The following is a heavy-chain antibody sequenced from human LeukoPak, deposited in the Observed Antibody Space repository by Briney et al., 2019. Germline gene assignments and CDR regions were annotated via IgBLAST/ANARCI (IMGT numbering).Heavy chain of an antibody. D-gene: IGHD3-10*01. J-gene: IGHJ4*02. CDR3: ATRPITMVRGVIITPFDY. Sequence: SETLSLTCTVSGGSISSSSYYWGWIRQPPGKGLEWIGSIYYSGSTYYNPSLKSRVTISVDTSKNQFSLKLSSVTAADTAVYYCATRPITMVRGVIITPFDYWGQGTLVTVSS. CDR2: IYYSGST. CDR1: GGSISSSSYY. V-gene: IGHV4-39*01.